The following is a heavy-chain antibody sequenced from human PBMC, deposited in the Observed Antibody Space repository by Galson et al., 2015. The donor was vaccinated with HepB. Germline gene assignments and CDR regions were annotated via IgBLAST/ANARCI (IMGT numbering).Heavy chain of an antibody. Sequence: LRLSCAASGFTFSSYGMHWVRQAPGKGLEWVAVISYDGSNKYYADSVTGRFTISRDNSKNTLYLQMNSLRAEDTAVYYCAKALDCGGDCYSDDYWGQGTLVTVSS. CDR3: AKALDCGGDCYSDDY. CDR2: ISYDGSNK. J-gene: IGHJ4*02. V-gene: IGHV3-30*18. CDR1: GFTFSSYG. D-gene: IGHD2-21*01.